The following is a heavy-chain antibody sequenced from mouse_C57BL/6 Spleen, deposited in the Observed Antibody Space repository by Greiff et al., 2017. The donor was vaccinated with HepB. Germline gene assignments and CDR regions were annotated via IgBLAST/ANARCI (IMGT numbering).Heavy chain of an antibody. Sequence: EVMLVESGGDLVKPGGSLKLSCAASGFTFSSYGMSWVRQTPDKRLEWVATISSGGSYTYYPASVKGRFTISRDNAKNTLYLQMSSLKSEDTAMYYCARQGDYYGSRYWYFDVWGTGTTVTVSS. CDR3: ARQGDYYGSRYWYFDV. J-gene: IGHJ1*03. CDR1: GFTFSSYG. CDR2: ISSGGSYT. D-gene: IGHD1-1*01. V-gene: IGHV5-6*01.